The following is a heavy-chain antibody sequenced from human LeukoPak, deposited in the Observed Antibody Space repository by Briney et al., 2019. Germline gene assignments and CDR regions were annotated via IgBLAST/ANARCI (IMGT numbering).Heavy chain of an antibody. CDR2: MNPNSGNT. Sequence: ASVKVSCKASGYTFTSYDINWVRQATGQGLEWMGWMNPNSGNTGYAQKFQGRVTMTRNTSISTAYMELSSLRSEDTAVYYCARGRAVRGPIPPGYWGQGTLVTVSS. V-gene: IGHV1-8*01. CDR1: GYTFTSYD. CDR3: ARGRAVRGPIPPGY. J-gene: IGHJ4*02. D-gene: IGHD3-10*01.